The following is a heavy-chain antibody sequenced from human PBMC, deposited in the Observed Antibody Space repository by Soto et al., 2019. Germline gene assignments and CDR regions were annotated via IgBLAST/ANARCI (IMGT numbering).Heavy chain of an antibody. Sequence: EVQLLESGGGLVQPGGSLRLSCAASGFTFSSYAMSWVRQAPGKGLEWVSAISGSGGSTYYADSVKGRFTISRDNSKNTLYRQSNSLRAGDTAVYYCGNIGGGAGAYRFGDYWGQGTLVTVSS. CDR2: ISGSGGST. V-gene: IGHV3-23*01. J-gene: IGHJ4*02. D-gene: IGHD6-19*01. CDR3: GNIGGGAGAYRFGDY. CDR1: GFTFSSYA.